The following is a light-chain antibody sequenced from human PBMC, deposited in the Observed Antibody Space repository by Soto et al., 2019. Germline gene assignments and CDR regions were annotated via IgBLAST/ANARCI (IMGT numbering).Light chain of an antibody. J-gene: IGLJ3*02. CDR1: SSDVGSYNL. CDR3: CSYTGSSTVV. CDR2: EVT. Sequence: QSALTQPASVSGSPGQSITISCTGTSSDVGSYNLVSWYQQHPGKAPKLVIYEVTKRPSGVFVRFSGSKSGNTASLTISGLQAEDEADYYCCSYTGSSTVVFGGGTQLTVL. V-gene: IGLV2-23*02.